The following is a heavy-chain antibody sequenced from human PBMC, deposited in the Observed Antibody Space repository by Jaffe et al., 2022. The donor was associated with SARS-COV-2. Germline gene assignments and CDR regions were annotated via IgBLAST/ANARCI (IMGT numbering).Heavy chain of an antibody. D-gene: IGHD3-3*01. CDR1: GGSISSSSYY. J-gene: IGHJ4*02. V-gene: IGHV4-39*01. CDR2: IYYSGST. CDR3: ARTIFGVVIIDY. Sequence: QLQLQESGPGLVKPSETLSLTCTVSGGSISSSSYYWGWIRQPPGKGLEWIGSIYYSGSTYYNPSLKSRVTISVDTSKNQFSLKLSSVTAADTAVYYCARTIFGVVIIDYWGQGTLVTVSS.